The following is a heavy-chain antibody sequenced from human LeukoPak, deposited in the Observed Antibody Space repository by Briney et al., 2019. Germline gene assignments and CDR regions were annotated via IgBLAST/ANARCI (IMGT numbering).Heavy chain of an antibody. CDR1: GFTFSNYW. D-gene: IGHD6-19*01. CDR2: AKADGSEN. J-gene: IGHJ3*02. V-gene: IGHV3-7*04. CDR3: VRDISSGWTFDI. Sequence: GGSLRLSCSASGFTFSNYWMSWVRQAPGKGLEWVGNAKADGSENYYVDSVNGRFTISRDNGKKSLYLQMNSLRVEDTAVYYCVRDISSGWTFDIWGQGTMVIVSS.